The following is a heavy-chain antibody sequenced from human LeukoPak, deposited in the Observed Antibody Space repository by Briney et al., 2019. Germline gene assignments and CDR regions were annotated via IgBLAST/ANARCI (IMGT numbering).Heavy chain of an antibody. CDR2: ISSSGSTI. V-gene: IGHV3-11*01. CDR1: GFTFSDYY. CDR3: ARGGSGLRYFDWLSGFDY. D-gene: IGHD3-9*01. Sequence: GGSLRLSCAASGFTFSDYYMSWIRQAPGKGLEWVSYISSSGSTIYYADSVKGRFTISRDNAKNSLYLQMNSLRAEDTAVYYCARGGSGLRYFDWLSGFDYWGQGTLVTVSS. J-gene: IGHJ4*02.